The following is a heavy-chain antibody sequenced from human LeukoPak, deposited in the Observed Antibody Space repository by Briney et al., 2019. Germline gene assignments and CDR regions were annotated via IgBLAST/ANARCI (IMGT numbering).Heavy chain of an antibody. CDR1: GYTFTGYY. D-gene: IGHD6-13*01. J-gene: IGHJ1*01. CDR2: INPNSGGT. Sequence: ASVKVSSKASGYTFTGYYMHWVRQAPGQGLEWMGWINPNSGGTNYAQKFQGRVIMTRDTSISTAYMELSRLRSDDTAVYYCTRGGTIAGSGDYFQLWGQGTLVTVSS. CDR3: TRGGTIAGSGDYFQL. V-gene: IGHV1-2*02.